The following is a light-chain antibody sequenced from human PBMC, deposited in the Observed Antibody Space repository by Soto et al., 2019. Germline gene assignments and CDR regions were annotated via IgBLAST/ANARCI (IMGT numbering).Light chain of an antibody. V-gene: IGKV3-15*01. CDR2: GAS. J-gene: IGKJ1*01. CDR1: HSVRSH. Sequence: EIVMSQSPVTLSVSPGENETLSCSTSHSVRSHLAWYQQKPGQAPRLLIYGASTRATGVPASFSGSGSGTEFTLTISSLQSEDFAVYHCQQYNNWPTWTFGQGTKVDIK. CDR3: QQYNNWPTWT.